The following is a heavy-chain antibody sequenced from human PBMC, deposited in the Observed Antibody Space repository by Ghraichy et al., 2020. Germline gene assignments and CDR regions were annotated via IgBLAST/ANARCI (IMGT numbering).Heavy chain of an antibody. CDR1: GYTFTSYY. CDR2: INPSGGST. J-gene: IGHJ4*02. D-gene: IGHD2-2*02. Sequence: ASVKVSCKASGYTFTSYYMHWVRQAPGQGLEWMGIINPSGGSTSYAQKFQGRVTMTRDTSTSTVYMELSSLRSEDTAVYYCSYTLRGGDYYFDYWGQGTLVTVSS. CDR3: SYTLRGGDYYFDY. V-gene: IGHV1-46*01.